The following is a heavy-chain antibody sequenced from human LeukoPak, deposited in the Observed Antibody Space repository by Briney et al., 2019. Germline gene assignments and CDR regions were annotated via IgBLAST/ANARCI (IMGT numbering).Heavy chain of an antibody. J-gene: IGHJ4*02. D-gene: IGHD1-20*01. CDR3: ARDHNWAFDS. Sequence: PGGSLRLSCAASGFTFSDYSMNWVRRAPGRGLEWISYIGLASGFVSYADSVKGRFSISSDTARSSVYLQMSSLRAEDTAVYYWARDHNWAFDSWGQGTLVTVSP. V-gene: IGHV3-21*05. CDR1: GFTFSDYS. CDR2: IGLASGFV.